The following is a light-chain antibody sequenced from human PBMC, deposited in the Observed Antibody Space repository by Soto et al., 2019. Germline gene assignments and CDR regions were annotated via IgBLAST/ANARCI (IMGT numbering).Light chain of an antibody. CDR2: SNN. Sequence: QSVLTQPPSASGTPGQRVTISCSGSSSSIGSNTVNWYQQPPGTAPKLLIYSNNQRPSGVPDRFSGSKSGTSASLAISGLQSEDEADFYCAAWDDSLNVPVYVFGTGTKVTVL. CDR3: AAWDDSLNVPVYV. J-gene: IGLJ1*01. V-gene: IGLV1-44*01. CDR1: SSSIGSNT.